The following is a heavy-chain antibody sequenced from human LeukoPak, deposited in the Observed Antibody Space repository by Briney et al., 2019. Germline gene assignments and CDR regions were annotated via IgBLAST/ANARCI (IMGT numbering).Heavy chain of an antibody. Sequence: SVKVSCKASGYTFTSYYMHWVRQAPGQGLEWMGGIIPIFGTANYAQKFQGRVTITADESTSTAYMELSSLRSEDTAVYYCARGGPRVTGRYNWFDPWGQGTLVTVSS. CDR2: IIPIFGTA. D-gene: IGHD1-14*01. CDR1: GYTFTSYY. CDR3: ARGGPRVTGRYNWFDP. J-gene: IGHJ5*02. V-gene: IGHV1-69*13.